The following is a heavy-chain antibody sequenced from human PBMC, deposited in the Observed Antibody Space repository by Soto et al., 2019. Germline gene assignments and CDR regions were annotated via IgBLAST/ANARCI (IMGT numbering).Heavy chain of an antibody. CDR3: ERGSGSHGAFDI. D-gene: IGHD1-26*01. CDR1: GFTFSSYA. J-gene: IGHJ3*02. Sequence: GGSLRLSCAASGFTFSSYAMHWVRQAPGKGLEWVAVISYDGSNKYYADSVKGRFTISRDNSKNTLYLQMNSLRAEDTAVYYCERGSGSHGAFDIWGQGKTVTV. CDR2: ISYDGSNK. V-gene: IGHV3-30-3*01.